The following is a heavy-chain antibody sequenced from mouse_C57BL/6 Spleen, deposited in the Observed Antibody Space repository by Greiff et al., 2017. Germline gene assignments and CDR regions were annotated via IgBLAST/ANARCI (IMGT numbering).Heavy chain of an antibody. D-gene: IGHD2-5*01. Sequence: QVQLQQPGAELVKPGASVKLSCKASGYTFTSYWMQWVKQRPGQGLEWIGEIDPSASYTNYNQKFKGKATLTVDTSSSTAYMQLSSLTSEASAVYYGARRSYSTRGYWGQGTTLTVSS. CDR1: GYTFTSYW. J-gene: IGHJ2*01. CDR2: IDPSASYT. V-gene: IGHV1-50*01. CDR3: ARRSYSTRGY.